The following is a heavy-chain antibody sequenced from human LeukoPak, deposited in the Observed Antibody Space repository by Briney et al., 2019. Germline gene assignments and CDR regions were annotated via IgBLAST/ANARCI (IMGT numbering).Heavy chain of an antibody. V-gene: IGHV3-21*01. CDR3: ARDAQWPVPEGYFYYMDV. J-gene: IGHJ6*03. D-gene: IGHD6-19*01. CDR1: GFYGSRES. Sequence: LSCAGTGFYGSRESLSWFRKTPKKGLERVSSISSRSTNIFYADSVKGRFTISRDNAKNSLYLQMNSLGAEDTAVYCCARDAQWPVPEGYFYYMDVWGKGTTVTVSS. CDR2: ISSRSTNI.